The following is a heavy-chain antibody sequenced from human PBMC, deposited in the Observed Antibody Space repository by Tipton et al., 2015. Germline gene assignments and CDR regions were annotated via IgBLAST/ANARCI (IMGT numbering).Heavy chain of an antibody. V-gene: IGHV3-7*01. J-gene: IGHJ4*02. CDR2: TNEHGSAK. D-gene: IGHD6-13*01. Sequence: SLRLSCAASGFAFSSYWMSWVRQAPGKGLEWVGQTNEHGSAKHIVDSVRGRFSISRDNAKNSLYLEMSSLRAEDTAVYYCERDAPGTSFDHWGQGALVTVSS. CDR3: ERDAPGTSFDH. CDR1: GFAFSSYW.